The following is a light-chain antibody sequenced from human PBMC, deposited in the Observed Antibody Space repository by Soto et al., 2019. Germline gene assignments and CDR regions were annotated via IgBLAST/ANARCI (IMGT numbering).Light chain of an antibody. CDR1: QSINSNY. J-gene: IGKJ5*01. CDR3: QQYGSSPT. Sequence: EIVLTQSPATLSLSPGERATLSCGASQSINSNYLAWYQQTPGLAPRLVIYDTSRRAPGIPDRLTGSGSGTDFTLTISILEAEDSAIYYCQQYGSSPTFGHGTPLESK. CDR2: DTS. V-gene: IGKV3D-20*01.